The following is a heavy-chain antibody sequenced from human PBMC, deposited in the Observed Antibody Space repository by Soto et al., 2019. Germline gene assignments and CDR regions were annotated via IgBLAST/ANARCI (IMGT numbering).Heavy chain of an antibody. CDR2: INWNGGST. J-gene: IGHJ4*02. CDR3: AKHSSGWWGIFDY. D-gene: IGHD6-19*01. Sequence: GGSLRLSCAASGFTFDDYGMSWVRQAPGKGLEWVSGINWNGGSTGYADSVKGRFTISRDNAKNSLYLQMNSLRAEETALYHCAKHSSGWWGIFDYWGQGTLVTVSS. CDR1: GFTFDDYG. V-gene: IGHV3-20*01.